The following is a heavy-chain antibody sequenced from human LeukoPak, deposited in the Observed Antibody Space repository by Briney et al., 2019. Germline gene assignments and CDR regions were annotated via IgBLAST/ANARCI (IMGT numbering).Heavy chain of an antibody. V-gene: IGHV3-7*01. J-gene: IGHJ4*02. CDR3: ARDQMWAVAGPQTY. D-gene: IGHD6-19*01. Sequence: TGGSLRLSCEASGFTFSSYWMSWVRQAPGKGLEWVANIKQDGSEKYYVDSVKGRFTISRDNAKNSLYLQMNSLRAEDTAVYYCARDQMWAVAGPQTYWGQGTLVTVSS. CDR1: GFTFSSYW. CDR2: IKQDGSEK.